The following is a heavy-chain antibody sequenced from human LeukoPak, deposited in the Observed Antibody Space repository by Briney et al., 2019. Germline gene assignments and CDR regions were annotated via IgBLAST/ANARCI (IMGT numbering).Heavy chain of an antibody. CDR3: ASGRQLGY. CDR2: IKEDGSER. Sequence: GGSLRLSCAASGFTFSSYSMNWVRQAPGKGLEWVANIKEDGSERYYVDSVKGRFTISRDNARNSLYLQMNSLRAEDTAVYYCASGRQLGYWGQGTLVTVSS. J-gene: IGHJ4*02. D-gene: IGHD6-13*01. V-gene: IGHV3-7*01. CDR1: GFTFSSYS.